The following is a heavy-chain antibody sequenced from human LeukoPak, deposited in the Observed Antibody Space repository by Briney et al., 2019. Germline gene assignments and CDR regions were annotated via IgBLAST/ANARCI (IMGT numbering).Heavy chain of an antibody. Sequence: GGSLRLSCTASGFTFGDYARSWVRQAPGKGLEWVGFIRSKAYGGTTEYAASVKGRFTISRDDSKSIAYLQMNSLKTEDTAVYYCTRDPFYDILTGYYSKPRFDYWGQGTLVTVSS. J-gene: IGHJ4*02. CDR2: IRSKAYGGTT. D-gene: IGHD3-9*01. CDR3: TRDPFYDILTGYYSKPRFDY. CDR1: GFTFGDYA. V-gene: IGHV3-49*04.